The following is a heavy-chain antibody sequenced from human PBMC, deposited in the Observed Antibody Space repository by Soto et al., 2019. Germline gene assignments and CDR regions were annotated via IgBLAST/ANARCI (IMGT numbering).Heavy chain of an antibody. CDR1: GGSISSSSYY. CDR3: AREGNGSGSLFYYYYGMDV. V-gene: IGHV4-39*02. Sequence: SETLSLTCTVSGGSISSSSYYWGWIRQPPGKGLEWIGSIYYSGSTYYNPSLKSRVTISVDTSKNQFSLKLSSVTAADTAVYYCAREGNGSGSLFYYYYGMDVWGQGTTVTVSS. D-gene: IGHD3-10*01. CDR2: IYYSGST. J-gene: IGHJ6*02.